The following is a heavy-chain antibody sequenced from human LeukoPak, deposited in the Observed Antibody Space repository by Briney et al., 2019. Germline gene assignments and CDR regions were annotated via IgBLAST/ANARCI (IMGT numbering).Heavy chain of an antibody. D-gene: IGHD3-16*01. CDR3: ARMLAGRGPGLGYYYYMDV. J-gene: IGHJ6*03. CDR2: IYHSGST. V-gene: IGHV4-38-2*01. CDR1: GGSFSGYY. Sequence: SETLSLTCAVYGGSFSGYYWGWIRQPPGKGLEWIGSIYHSGSTYYNPSLKSRVTISVDTSKSQFSLKLSSVTAADTAVYYCARMLAGRGPGLGYYYYMDVWGKGTTVTVSS.